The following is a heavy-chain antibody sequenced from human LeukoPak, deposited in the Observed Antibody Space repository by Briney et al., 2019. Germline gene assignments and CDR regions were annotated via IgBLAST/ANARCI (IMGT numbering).Heavy chain of an antibody. Sequence: GGSLRLSCAASGFTLSIYAMSCVPQAPGKGLEWVSAISGSGASTYYEDSVRGRFTISRDNSKNTLFVQVNSLRAEDTAVYYCARDLWDSSGYYVDYWGQGTLVTVSS. CDR1: GFTLSIYA. J-gene: IGHJ4*02. V-gene: IGHV3-23*01. D-gene: IGHD3-22*01. CDR2: ISGSGAST. CDR3: ARDLWDSSGYYVDY.